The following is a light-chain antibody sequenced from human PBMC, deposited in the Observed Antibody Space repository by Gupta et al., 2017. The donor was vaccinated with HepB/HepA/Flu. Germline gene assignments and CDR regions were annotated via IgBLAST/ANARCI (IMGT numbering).Light chain of an antibody. Sequence: DIVMTQSPDSLAVSLGERATINCKSSQSILYSSNNKNYLAWYQQKPGQPPQLLIYWASTRESGVPDRFSGSGSGTDFTLTISSLQAADVAVYYCQQYYSTPFTFGGGTKVEIK. J-gene: IGKJ4*01. CDR2: WAS. CDR1: QSILYSSNNKNY. CDR3: QQYYSTPFT. V-gene: IGKV4-1*01.